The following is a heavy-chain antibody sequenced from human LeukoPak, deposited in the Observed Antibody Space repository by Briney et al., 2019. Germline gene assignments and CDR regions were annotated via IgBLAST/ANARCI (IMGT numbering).Heavy chain of an antibody. CDR2: IYSSGNT. Sequence: SETLSLTCTVSGVSFSSYYWTWIRQPAGRGLEWIGRIYSSGNTNYNPSLESRVTMSIDTSKNQFSLKLTSVTAADTAVYYCARERGNLRGDAFDIWGQGTMVTVSS. V-gene: IGHV4-4*07. D-gene: IGHD1-26*01. J-gene: IGHJ3*02. CDR3: ARERGNLRGDAFDI. CDR1: GVSFSSYY.